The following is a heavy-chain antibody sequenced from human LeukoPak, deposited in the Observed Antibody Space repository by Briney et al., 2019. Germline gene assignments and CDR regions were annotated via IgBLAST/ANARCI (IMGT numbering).Heavy chain of an antibody. J-gene: IGHJ4*02. V-gene: IGHV3-30*04. Sequence: GGSLRLSCAASGFTFSSYAMHWVRQAPGKGLEWVAVISYDGSNKYYADSVKGRFTISRDSSKNTLYLQMNSLRAEDTAVYYCAKDKEPGGSGWQVYFDYWGQGTPVTVSS. CDR2: ISYDGSNK. CDR1: GFTFSSYA. CDR3: AKDKEPGGSGWQVYFDY. D-gene: IGHD6-19*01.